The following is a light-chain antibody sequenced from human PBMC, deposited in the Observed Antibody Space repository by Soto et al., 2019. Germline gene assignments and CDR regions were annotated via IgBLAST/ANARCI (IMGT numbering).Light chain of an antibody. CDR2: DVS. Sequence: QSVLTQPASVSGSPGQSITISCTGTSSDVGGYNYVSWYQQHPGKAPKLIIYDVSNRPSGVSNRFSGSKSGNTASLTISGLQAEDEGDYYCSSYTSSSTRVVFGGGTKLTVL. V-gene: IGLV2-14*03. CDR3: SSYTSSSTRVV. J-gene: IGLJ2*01. CDR1: SSDVGGYNY.